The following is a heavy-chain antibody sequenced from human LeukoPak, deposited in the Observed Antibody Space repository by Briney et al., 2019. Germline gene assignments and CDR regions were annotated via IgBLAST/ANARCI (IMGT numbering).Heavy chain of an antibody. CDR3: ASAPTISETGSFDY. CDR2: INHRGDP. V-gene: IGHV4-34*01. D-gene: IGHD1-1*01. Sequence: SETLSLTCAVEGGSFRAYYWMWIRQSPGKGLEWIAEINHRGDPTYNPPVKSRVRISVATSKTHFSLKVTSLTAAETAVYSCASAPTISETGSFDYWGQGNLVTASS. J-gene: IGHJ4*03. CDR1: GGSFRAYY.